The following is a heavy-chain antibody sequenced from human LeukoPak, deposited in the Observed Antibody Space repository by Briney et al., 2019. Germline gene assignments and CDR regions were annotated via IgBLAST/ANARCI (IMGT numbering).Heavy chain of an antibody. CDR2: INHSGST. CDR1: GGSFSGYY. D-gene: IGHD3-3*01. Sequence: SETLSLTCAVYGGSFSGYYWSWIRQPPGKGLEWIGEINHSGSTNYNPSPKSRVTISVDTSKNQFSLKLSSVTAADTAVYYCAGRGGLTLFGVVMEYYFDYWGQGTLVTVFS. CDR3: AGRGGLTLFGVVMEYYFDY. J-gene: IGHJ4*02. V-gene: IGHV4-34*01.